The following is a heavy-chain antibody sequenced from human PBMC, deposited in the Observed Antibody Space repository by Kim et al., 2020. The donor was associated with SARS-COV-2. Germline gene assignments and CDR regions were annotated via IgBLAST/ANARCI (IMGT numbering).Heavy chain of an antibody. V-gene: IGHV3-74*03. CDR2: INSDGRTA. Sequence: GGSLRLSCAASGFTFGGYWMHWVRQAPGKGLEWVSRINSDGRTATYEDSVKGRFTISTDNAENTLYLQMNSLRAEDTAVYYCARREYYYDSTGYYDWGQGTLVTVPS. D-gene: IGHD3-22*01. CDR3: ARREYYYDSTGYYD. J-gene: IGHJ4*02. CDR1: GFTFGGYW.